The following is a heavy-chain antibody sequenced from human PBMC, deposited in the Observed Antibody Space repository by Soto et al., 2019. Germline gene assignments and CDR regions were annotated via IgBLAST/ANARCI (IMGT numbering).Heavy chain of an antibody. CDR2: IYHSGST. Sequence: SETLSLTCIVSGGSVSSSNWCSCVRQPPGKGLEWIGEIYHSGSTTYNPSLKSRATISVDKSENQFSLRLKSVTAADTAVYYCASVGSDYDNSGYYLPWGPGTLVTVSS. CDR1: GGSVSSSNW. V-gene: IGHV4-4*02. CDR3: ASVGSDYDNSGYYLP. J-gene: IGHJ5*02. D-gene: IGHD3-22*01.